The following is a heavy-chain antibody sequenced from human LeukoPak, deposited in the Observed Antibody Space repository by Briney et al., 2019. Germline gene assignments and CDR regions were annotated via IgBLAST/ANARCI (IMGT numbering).Heavy chain of an antibody. D-gene: IGHD2-15*01. CDR1: GFTFNTYA. CDR3: VRDPSCSGGGCYYYYGMDV. V-gene: IGHV3-33*01. CDR2: IWYDGSNK. Sequence: PGKSLRLSCAASGFTFNTYAIHWVRQAPGKGLEWVAVIWYDGSNKYYAGSVRGRFTISRDNSKNTLYLQMNSLRADDTAVYYCVRDPSCSGGGCYYYYGMDVWGQGTTVTVSS. J-gene: IGHJ6*02.